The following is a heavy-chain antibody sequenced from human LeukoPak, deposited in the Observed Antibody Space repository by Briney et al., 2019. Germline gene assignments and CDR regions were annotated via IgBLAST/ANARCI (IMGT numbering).Heavy chain of an antibody. CDR3: ARGSSSNSWYFDY. J-gene: IGHJ4*02. V-gene: IGHV6-1*01. CDR2: TYYRTKWYN. D-gene: IGHD6-13*01. Sequence: SQTLSLTCAISGDSVSSNSATWTWIRQSPSRGLEWLGRTYYRTKWYNDYAVSVKSRITINPDTSKNQFSLQLNSVTPEDTAVYYCARGSSSNSWYFDYWGQGTLVTVSS. CDR1: GDSVSSNSAT.